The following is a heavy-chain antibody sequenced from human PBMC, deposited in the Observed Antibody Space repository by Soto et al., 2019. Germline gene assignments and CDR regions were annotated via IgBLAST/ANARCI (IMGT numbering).Heavy chain of an antibody. CDR3: AREVQVHTPAFVY. CDR2: ISPMFGAA. V-gene: IGHV1-69*19. Sequence: QVQLVQSGAEMKKPGSSVKVSCQSSGGTFNTYAMNWGRQAPGQGPEWMGDISPMFGAANYAPKLQGRVTITADESPGTSYMQLSSLTSADTALYFCAREVQVHTPAFVYWGQGTLVTVSS. J-gene: IGHJ4*02. D-gene: IGHD3-10*01. CDR1: GGTFNTYA.